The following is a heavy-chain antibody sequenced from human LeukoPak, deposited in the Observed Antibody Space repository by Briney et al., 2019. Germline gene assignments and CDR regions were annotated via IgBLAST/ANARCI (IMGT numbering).Heavy chain of an antibody. D-gene: IGHD3-22*01. Sequence: SETLSLTCTVSGGSISSYYWSWIRQPPGKGLEWIGYIYYSGSTNYNPSLKSRVTISVDTSKNQFSLKLSSVTAADTAVYYCASTVYYYDSSGYYRYYYYYMDVWGKGTTVTVSS. CDR1: GGSISSYY. CDR3: ASTVYYYDSSGYYRYYYYYMDV. J-gene: IGHJ6*03. V-gene: IGHV4-59*01. CDR2: IYYSGST.